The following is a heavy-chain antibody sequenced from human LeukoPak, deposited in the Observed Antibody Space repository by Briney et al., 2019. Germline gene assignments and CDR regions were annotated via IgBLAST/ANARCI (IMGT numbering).Heavy chain of an antibody. CDR2: ISSSCSTI. V-gene: IGHV3-48*03. Sequence: GGSLTLSCAASGFTFSSYEMNWVRQAPGEGLEWVPYISSSCSTIYYADSVKGRFTISRDNAKNSLYLQMNSLRAEDTAVYYCAELGITMIGGVWGKGTTVTISS. CDR3: AELGITMIGGV. J-gene: IGHJ6*04. CDR1: GFTFSSYE. D-gene: IGHD3-10*02.